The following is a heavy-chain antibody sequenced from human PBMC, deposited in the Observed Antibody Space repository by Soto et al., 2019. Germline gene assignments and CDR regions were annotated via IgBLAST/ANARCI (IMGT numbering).Heavy chain of an antibody. CDR1: GFSLSTSGMR. V-gene: IGHV2-70*04. D-gene: IGHD3-16*01. J-gene: IGHJ4*02. CDR2: IDWDDDK. Sequence: GSGPTLVNPTQTLTLTCTFSGFSLSTSGMRVSWIRQPPGKALEWLARIDWDDDKFYSTSLKTRLTISKDTSKNQVVLTMTNMDPVDTATYYCARYFDGGLDYWGQGTLVTVSS. CDR3: ARYFDGGLDY.